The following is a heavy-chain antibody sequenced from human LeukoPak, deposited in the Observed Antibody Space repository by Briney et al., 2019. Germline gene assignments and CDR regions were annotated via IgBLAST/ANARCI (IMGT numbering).Heavy chain of an antibody. Sequence: SETLSLTCTVSGGSISSYYWSWVQQPAGKGLEWIGRIYSSGSTNYNPSLESRLTMSVDTSNNQVSLKLRSVTAADTAVYYCVRGLYSGSRNWFDPWGQGTLATVSS. J-gene: IGHJ5*02. CDR3: VRGLYSGSRNWFDP. V-gene: IGHV4-4*07. CDR2: IYSSGST. D-gene: IGHD1-26*01. CDR1: GGSISSYY.